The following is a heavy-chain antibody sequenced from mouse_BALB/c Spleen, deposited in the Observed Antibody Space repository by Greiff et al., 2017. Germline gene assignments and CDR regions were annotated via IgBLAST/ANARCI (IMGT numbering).Heavy chain of an antibody. CDR1: GFTFSDYY. CDR3: ARANWDYFDY. Sequence: EVQRVESGGGLVKPGGSLKLSCAASGFTFSDYYMYWVRQTPEKRLEWVATISDGGSYTYYPDSVKGRFTISRDNAKNNLYLQMSSLKSEDTAMYYCARANWDYFDYWGQGTTLTVSS. J-gene: IGHJ2*01. V-gene: IGHV5-4*02. CDR2: ISDGGSYT. D-gene: IGHD4-1*01.